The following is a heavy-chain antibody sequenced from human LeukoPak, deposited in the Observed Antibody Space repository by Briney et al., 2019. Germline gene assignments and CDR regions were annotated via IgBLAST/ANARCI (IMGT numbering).Heavy chain of an antibody. CDR1: GYTFTSYG. D-gene: IGHD1-26*01. J-gene: IGHJ4*02. Sequence: GASVKVSCKASGYTFTSYGISWVRQAPGQGLERMGWISAYNGNTNYAQKLQGRVTMTTDTSTSSAYMELRSLRSDDTAVYYCARDRGSYYRDPFDYWGQGTLVTVSS. V-gene: IGHV1-18*01. CDR2: ISAYNGNT. CDR3: ARDRGSYYRDPFDY.